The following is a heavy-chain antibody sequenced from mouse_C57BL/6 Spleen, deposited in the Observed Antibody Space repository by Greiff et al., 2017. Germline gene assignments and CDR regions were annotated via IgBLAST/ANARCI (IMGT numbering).Heavy chain of an antibody. Sequence: QVQLQQPGAELVRPGSSVKLSCKASGYTFTSYWMHWVKQRPIQGLEWTGNIDPSDSETHYNQKFKDKATLTVDKSSSTAYMQLSSLTSEDSAVYYCARSADGYHAWFAYWGQGTLVTVSA. CDR1: GYTFTSYW. V-gene: IGHV1-52*01. CDR3: ARSADGYHAWFAY. J-gene: IGHJ3*01. CDR2: IDPSDSET. D-gene: IGHD2-3*01.